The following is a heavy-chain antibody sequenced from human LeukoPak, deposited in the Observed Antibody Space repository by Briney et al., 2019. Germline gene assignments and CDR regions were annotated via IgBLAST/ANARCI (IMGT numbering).Heavy chain of an antibody. J-gene: IGHJ6*03. CDR2: IHTSGST. CDR3: ARGQEELIWYYNMDV. D-gene: IGHD1-26*01. Sequence: SETLSLTCTVSGGSISSYYWSWIRQPAGKGLEWIGRIHTSGSTNYNPSLKSRVTISVETSKNQFSLKLSSVTAADTAVYYCARGQEELIWYYNMDVWGKGTTVTVSS. CDR1: GGSISSYY. V-gene: IGHV4-4*07.